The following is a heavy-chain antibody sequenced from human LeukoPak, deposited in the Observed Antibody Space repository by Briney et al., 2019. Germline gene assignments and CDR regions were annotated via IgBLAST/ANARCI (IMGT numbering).Heavy chain of an antibody. Sequence: PGGSLRLSCAASGFTVITNDMTWVRQAPGKGLEWVSVLHSDGNTKYADSVQGRFTISRDNSKNTLYLEMNSLSPDDTAAYYCARGVEPLAANTLAYWGQGTLVTVSS. CDR3: ARGVEPLAANTLAY. V-gene: IGHV3-53*01. D-gene: IGHD1-14*01. CDR2: LHSDGNT. CDR1: GFTVITND. J-gene: IGHJ4*02.